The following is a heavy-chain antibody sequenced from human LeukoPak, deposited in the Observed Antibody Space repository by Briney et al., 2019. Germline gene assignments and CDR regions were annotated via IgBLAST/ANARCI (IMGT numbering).Heavy chain of an antibody. V-gene: IGHV3-13*01. CDR2: IGTAGDT. D-gene: IGHD4-17*01. CDR3: AGEVTNRDGFDF. J-gene: IGHJ3*01. Sequence: GGSLRLSCAASGFTFSSYDMHWVRQTTGKGLEWVAIIGTAGDTYYPGSVKGRFTVSRENAKNSLYLQMNSLRVEDTALYYCAGEVTNRDGFDFWGQGTMVTVSS. CDR1: GFTFSSYD.